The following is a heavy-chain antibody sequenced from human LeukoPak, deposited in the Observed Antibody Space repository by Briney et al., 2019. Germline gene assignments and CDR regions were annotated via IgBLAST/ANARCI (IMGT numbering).Heavy chain of an antibody. V-gene: IGHV3-7*05. J-gene: IGHJ6*02. Sequence: GGSVRLFCAASGFTFSRYCMSWVRQGPGKGLEWVARIKEDGSEKDYVDSVKGRFTISRDNAKNSLYLQMNSLRAEDTAVYYCARLVVAIVAGLDVWGQGTSASASS. CDR3: ARLVVAIVAGLDV. D-gene: IGHD2-15*01. CDR1: GFTFSRYC. CDR2: IKEDGSEK.